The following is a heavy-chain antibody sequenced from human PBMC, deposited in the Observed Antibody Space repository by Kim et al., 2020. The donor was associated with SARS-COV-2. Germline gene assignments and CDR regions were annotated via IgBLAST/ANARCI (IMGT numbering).Heavy chain of an antibody. J-gene: IGHJ6*02. CDR3: ARLDSGYCSGGSCYPVGSSSRMDV. V-gene: IGHV4-4*02. D-gene: IGHD2-15*01. Sequence: SETLSLTCAVSGGSISSSNWWCWVRQPPGKGREWRGEIYHSASTNFNPSLKSRVTISVDKSKNQFSLKLSSVTAADTAVYYCARLDSGYCSGGSCYPVGSSSRMDVWGQGTTVTVSS. CDR2: IYHSAST. CDR1: GGSISSSNW.